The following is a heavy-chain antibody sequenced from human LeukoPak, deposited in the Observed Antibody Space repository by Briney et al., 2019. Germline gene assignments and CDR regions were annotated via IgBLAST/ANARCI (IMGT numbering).Heavy chain of an antibody. V-gene: IGHV3-7*01. Sequence: GGSLRLSCAASGFTFNNYWMNWVRQAPGKGPEWVANIEQDGSEKYHVDSVKSRFTISRDNAKNSLSLQMNSLRAEDTAVYYCARDLRTPGFFDYWGQGTLVTVSS. CDR3: ARDLRTPGFFDY. CDR1: GFTFNNYW. J-gene: IGHJ4*02. CDR2: IEQDGSEK.